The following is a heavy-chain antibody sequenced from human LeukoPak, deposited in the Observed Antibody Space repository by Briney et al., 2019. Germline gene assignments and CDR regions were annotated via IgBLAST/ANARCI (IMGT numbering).Heavy chain of an antibody. CDR2: INHSGST. J-gene: IGHJ6*03. V-gene: IGHV4-34*01. Sequence: PSETLTLTCAVYGGSFSGYYWSWIRQPPGKGLEWIGEINHSGSTNYNPSLKSRVTISVDPSKHQFSLKLSSVPAADTAVYYCARLRRNRGGMDVWGKGTTVTISS. D-gene: IGHD1-14*01. CDR1: GGSFSGYY. CDR3: ARLRRNRGGMDV.